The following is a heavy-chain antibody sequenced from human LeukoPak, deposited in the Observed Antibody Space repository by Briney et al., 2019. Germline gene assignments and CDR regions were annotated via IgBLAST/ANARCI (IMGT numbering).Heavy chain of an antibody. CDR2: ISSSGSTI. D-gene: IGHD3-10*02. CDR3: AELGITMIGGV. Sequence: GGSLRLPCAGSGFTFSSYEMNRVRQAPGKGLEWVSYISSSGSTIYYADSVKGRFTISRDNAKNSLYLQMNSLRAEDTAVYYCAELGITMIGGVWGKGTTVTISS. V-gene: IGHV3-48*03. CDR1: GFTFSSYE. J-gene: IGHJ6*04.